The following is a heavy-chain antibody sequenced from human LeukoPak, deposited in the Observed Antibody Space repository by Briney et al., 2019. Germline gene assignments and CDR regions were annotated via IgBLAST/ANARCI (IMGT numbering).Heavy chain of an antibody. CDR1: RGSISSYY. CDR2: IHDSGST. CDR3: ARHLQYYGSGSFYPYYYYGMDV. V-gene: IGHV4-59*08. J-gene: IGHJ6*02. D-gene: IGHD3-10*01. Sequence: PSETLSLTCTVSRGSISSYYWSWIRQSPGKGLEWIGYIHDSGSTNYNPSLESRVTIPVDTSKNQFSLKLSSVTAADTAVYYCARHLQYYGSGSFYPYYYYGMDVWGQGTTVTVSS.